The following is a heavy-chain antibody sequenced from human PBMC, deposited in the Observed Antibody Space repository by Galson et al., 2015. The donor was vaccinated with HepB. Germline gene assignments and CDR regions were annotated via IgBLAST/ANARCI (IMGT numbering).Heavy chain of an antibody. D-gene: IGHD3-10*01. CDR2: INSDGGTV. CDR1: GFTFSSYA. V-gene: IGHV3-74*01. Sequence: SLRLSCAASGFTFSSYAMSWVRQAPGKGLEWVSRINSDGGTVSYADSVKGRFTISRDNAKNTLYLQMNSLRAEDTAVYYCARDNYGSGSLIDYWGQGTLVTVSS. CDR3: ARDNYGSGSLIDY. J-gene: IGHJ4*02.